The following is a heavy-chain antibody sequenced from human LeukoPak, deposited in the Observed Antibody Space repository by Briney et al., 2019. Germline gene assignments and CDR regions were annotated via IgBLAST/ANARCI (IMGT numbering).Heavy chain of an antibody. CDR1: GFTFSNYG. V-gene: IGHV3-23*01. D-gene: IGHD5-12*01. J-gene: IGHJ3*02. CDR2: ISGGGGST. CDR3: ARDQGAGYDFDAFDI. Sequence: GGSLRLSCATSGFTFSNYGMTWVRQAPGKGLEWVSAISGGGGSTYYADSVKGRFAISRDNSKNTLYLQVSILGVEDTAVYYCARDQGAGYDFDAFDIWGHGTMVTVSS.